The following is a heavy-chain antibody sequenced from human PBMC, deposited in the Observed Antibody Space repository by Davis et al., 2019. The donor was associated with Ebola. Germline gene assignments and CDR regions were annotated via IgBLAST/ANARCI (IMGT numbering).Heavy chain of an antibody. CDR2: ISSSSSTI. D-gene: IGHD1-26*01. CDR3: ARDSGLRSVDY. J-gene: IGHJ4*02. Sequence: PGGSLRLSCAASGFTFSSYSMNWVRQAPGKGLEWVSYISSSSSTIYYADSVKGRFTISRDNAKNSLYLQMNSLRAGDTAVYYCARDSGLRSVDYWGQGTLVAVSS. CDR1: GFTFSSYS. V-gene: IGHV3-48*01.